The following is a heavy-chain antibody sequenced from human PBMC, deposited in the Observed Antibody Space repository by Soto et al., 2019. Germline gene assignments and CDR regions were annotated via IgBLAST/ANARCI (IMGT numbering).Heavy chain of an antibody. CDR1: GFTVSDCW. J-gene: IGHJ6*02. CDR2: IKGDGSEK. CDR3: GRDEVLNGVGV. Sequence: GGYLRLSCEDFGFTVSDCWMILVRQALGQGLEGVADIKGDGSEKRDVDSVRGRFTISRDNAKNSVYRKMNSMRAHDRALYCCGRDEVLNGVGVWGQGTTVPASS. V-gene: IGHV3-7*01.